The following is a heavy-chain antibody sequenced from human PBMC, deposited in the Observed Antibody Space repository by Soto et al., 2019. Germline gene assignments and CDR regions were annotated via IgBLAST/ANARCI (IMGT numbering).Heavy chain of an antibody. V-gene: IGHV3-23*01. D-gene: IGHD6-6*01. CDR2: TSGNGGST. J-gene: IGHJ4*02. Sequence: VQLLESGGALVQPGGSLRLSCAASGFTFSDYAMTWVCQAPGKGLEWVSHTSGNGGSTYYADSVKGRLTISGDNSMDTMQLQMNSLRAEDTALYYCTRTLLIAARGVEPFDYWAQGALVTVST. CDR3: TRTLLIAARGVEPFDY. CDR1: GFTFSDYA.